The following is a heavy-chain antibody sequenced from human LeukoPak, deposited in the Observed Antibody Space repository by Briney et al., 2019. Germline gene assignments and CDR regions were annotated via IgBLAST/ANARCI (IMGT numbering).Heavy chain of an antibody. Sequence: SETLSLTCAVYGGSFSGYYWSWIRQPPGKGLEWIGEINHSGSTDYNPSLKSRVTISVDTSKNQFSLKLSSVTAADTAVYYCASHRYSSGWYTPYNWFDPWGQGTLVTVSS. J-gene: IGHJ5*02. CDR3: ASHRYSSGWYTPYNWFDP. D-gene: IGHD6-19*01. CDR1: GGSFSGYY. CDR2: INHSGST. V-gene: IGHV4-34*01.